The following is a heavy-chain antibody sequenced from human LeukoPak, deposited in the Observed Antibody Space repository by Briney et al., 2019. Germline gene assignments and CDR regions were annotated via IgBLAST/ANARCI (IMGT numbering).Heavy chain of an antibody. Sequence: SVKVSCKASGGTFSSYAISWVRQAPGQGLEWMGGIIPIFGTANYAQKFQGRVTITADKSTSTAYMELSSLRSEDTAVYYCARGNSSGPKYFQHWGQGTLVTVSS. D-gene: IGHD6-19*01. CDR3: ARGNSSGPKYFQH. V-gene: IGHV1-69*06. CDR2: IIPIFGTA. CDR1: GGTFSSYA. J-gene: IGHJ1*01.